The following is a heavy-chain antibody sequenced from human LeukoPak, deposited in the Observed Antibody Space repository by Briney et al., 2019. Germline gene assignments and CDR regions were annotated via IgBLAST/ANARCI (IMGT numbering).Heavy chain of an antibody. D-gene: IGHD1-1*01. Sequence: KPGASVKVSCKASGYTFTSYGISWVRQAPGQGLEWMGWISAYNGNTNYAQKLQGRVTMTTDKSTNTAYLELRSLRSDDTAVYYCARDMRYNWNDVWFDPWGQGPLVPVTA. V-gene: IGHV1-18*01. CDR3: ARDMRYNWNDVWFDP. CDR2: ISAYNGNT. J-gene: IGHJ5*02. CDR1: GYTFTSYG.